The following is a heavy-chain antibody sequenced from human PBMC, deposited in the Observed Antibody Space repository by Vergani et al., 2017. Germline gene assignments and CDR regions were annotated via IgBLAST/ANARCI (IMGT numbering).Heavy chain of an antibody. CDR1: GFTFSSYG. Sequence: QVQLVESGGGVVQPGRSLRLSCAASGFTFSSYGMHWVRQAPGKGLEWVAVIWYDGSNKYYADSVKGRFTISRDNSKNTLYLQMNSLRAEDTAVYYCAGEGGGSSWKVYYYYGMDVWGQGTTVTVSS. J-gene: IGHJ6*02. V-gene: IGHV3-33*01. CDR2: IWYDGSNK. D-gene: IGHD6-13*01. CDR3: AGEGGGSSWKVYYYYGMDV.